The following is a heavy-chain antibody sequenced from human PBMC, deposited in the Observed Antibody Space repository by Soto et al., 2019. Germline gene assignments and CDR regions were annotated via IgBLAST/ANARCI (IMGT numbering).Heavy chain of an antibody. D-gene: IGHD6-13*01. CDR2: IIPIFGTA. V-gene: IGHV1-69*13. J-gene: IGHJ6*02. Sequence: SVKVSCKASGGTFSSYAISWVRQAPGQGLEWMGGIIPIFGTANYAQKFQGRVTITADESTSTAYMELSSLRSEGTAVYYCARGRRIAAAGIYYYYYGMDVWGQGTTVTVSS. CDR1: GGTFSSYA. CDR3: ARGRRIAAAGIYYYYYGMDV.